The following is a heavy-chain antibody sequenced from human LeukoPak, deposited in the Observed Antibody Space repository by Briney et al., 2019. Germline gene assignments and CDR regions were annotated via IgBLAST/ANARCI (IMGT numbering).Heavy chain of an antibody. Sequence: PGGSLRLSCAASGFTFSSYSMNWVRQAPGKGLEWVSYTSSSISTIFYADSVKGRFTISRDNAKNSLYLQMNSLRDEDTAVYYCARDLRDIVVVPAAIRVGTWNWFDPWGQGTLVTVSS. D-gene: IGHD2-2*02. CDR1: GFTFSSYS. CDR2: TSSSISTI. V-gene: IGHV3-48*02. CDR3: ARDLRDIVVVPAAIRVGTWNWFDP. J-gene: IGHJ5*02.